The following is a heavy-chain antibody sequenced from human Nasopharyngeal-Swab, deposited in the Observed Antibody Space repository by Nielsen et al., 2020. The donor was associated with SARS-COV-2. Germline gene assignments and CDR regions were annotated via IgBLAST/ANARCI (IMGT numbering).Heavy chain of an antibody. J-gene: IGHJ3*02. CDR3: AKAVYDFWSGYYRGAFDI. CDR1: GGSISSSSYY. V-gene: IGHV4-39*07. D-gene: IGHD3-3*01. Sequence: SEILSLTCTVSGGSISSSSYYWGWIRQPPGKGLEWIGSIYYSGSTYYNPSLKSRVTISVDTSKNQFSLKLSSVTAADTAVYYCAKAVYDFWSGYYRGAFDIWGQGTMVTVSS. CDR2: IYYSGST.